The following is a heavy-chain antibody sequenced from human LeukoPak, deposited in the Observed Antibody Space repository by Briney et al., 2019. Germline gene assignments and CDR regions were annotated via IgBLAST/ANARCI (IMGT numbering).Heavy chain of an antibody. J-gene: IGHJ5*02. Sequence: GGSLRLSCAASGFTFSSYAMGWVRQAPGKGLEWVSAISGSGGSTYHADSVKGRFTISRDNSKNTLYLQMNSLRAEDTAVYYCAKGVIAARPNNWFDPWGQGTLVTVSS. CDR2: ISGSGGST. CDR3: AKGVIAARPNNWFDP. V-gene: IGHV3-23*01. CDR1: GFTFSSYA. D-gene: IGHD6-6*01.